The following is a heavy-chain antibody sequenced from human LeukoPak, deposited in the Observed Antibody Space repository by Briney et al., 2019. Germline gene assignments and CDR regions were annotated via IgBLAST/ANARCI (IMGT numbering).Heavy chain of an antibody. J-gene: IGHJ4*02. Sequence: SETLSLTCTVSVGSISIGNSHYWNWIRQPAGKGLEWIGRIYTTGITMYNPSLNSRLTISVDTSRNQFSLKLSSVTAADTAVYYCARGIIDSSGWRGVTDYWGQGTLVTVSS. V-gene: IGHV4-61*02. D-gene: IGHD6-19*01. CDR1: VGSISIGNSHY. CDR2: IYTTGIT. CDR3: ARGIIDSSGWRGVTDY.